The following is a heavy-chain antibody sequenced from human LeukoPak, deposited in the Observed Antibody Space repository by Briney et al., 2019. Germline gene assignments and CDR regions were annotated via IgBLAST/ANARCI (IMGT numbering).Heavy chain of an antibody. V-gene: IGHV4-39*07. J-gene: IGHJ3*01. CDR1: GGSISNSNYY. D-gene: IGHD6-13*01. Sequence: PSETLSLTCTVSGGSISNSNYYWGWIRQPPGKGLEWIGSLYYSGTTYYNPSLKSRVTISVDTSKNQFSLKLSSVTAADTAVYYCARPYSSNWYDAFHFWGQGTMVTVSS. CDR2: LYYSGTT. CDR3: ARPYSSNWYDAFHF.